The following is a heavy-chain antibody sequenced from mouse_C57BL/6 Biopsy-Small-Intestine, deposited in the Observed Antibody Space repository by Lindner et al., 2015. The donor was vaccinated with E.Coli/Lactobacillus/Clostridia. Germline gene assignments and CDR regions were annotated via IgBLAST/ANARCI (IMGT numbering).Heavy chain of an antibody. V-gene: IGHV1-82*01. Sequence: VQLQESGPELVKPGASVKISCKASGYSFSSSWMNWIKQRPGKGLEWIGRIYPGDGDTNYNGKFKGKATLTADKYSSTAYMQLSSLTSEDSAVYFCAVYYGNSRVFYYFDYWGQGTTLTVSS. D-gene: IGHD2-1*01. J-gene: IGHJ2*01. CDR2: IYPGDGDT. CDR3: AVYYGNSRVFYYFDY. CDR1: GYSFSSSW.